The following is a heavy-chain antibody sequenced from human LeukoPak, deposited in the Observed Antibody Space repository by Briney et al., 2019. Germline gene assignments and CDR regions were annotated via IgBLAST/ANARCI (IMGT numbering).Heavy chain of an antibody. CDR1: GGSISTYY. CDR3: ARGVHGDYRWYFDL. D-gene: IGHD4-17*01. CDR2: IYHSGST. Sequence: SETLSLTCTVSGGSISTYYWSWIRQPPGKGLEWIGYIYHSGSTNYNPSLKSRVTISVDTSKNKFSLKLSAVTAADTAVYYCARGVHGDYRWYFDLWGRGTLVTVSS. J-gene: IGHJ2*01. V-gene: IGHV4-59*01.